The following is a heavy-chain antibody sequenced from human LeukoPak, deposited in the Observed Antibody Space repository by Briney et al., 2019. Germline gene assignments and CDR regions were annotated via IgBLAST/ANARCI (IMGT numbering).Heavy chain of an antibody. CDR1: AGSFSGYY. J-gene: IGHJ4*02. CDR3: ARGGYSYGLRFDY. CDR2: LNPSGDT. D-gene: IGHD5-18*01. Sequence: PSETLSLTCAVYAGSFSGYYWSWIRQPPGKGLEWIGELNPSGDTNYNPSLKSRVTISVDKSKNQFSLKLSSVTAADTAVYYCARGGYSYGLRFDYWGQGTLVTVSS. V-gene: IGHV4-34*01.